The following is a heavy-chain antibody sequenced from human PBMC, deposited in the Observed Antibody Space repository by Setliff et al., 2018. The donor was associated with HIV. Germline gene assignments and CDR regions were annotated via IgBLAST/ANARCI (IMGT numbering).Heavy chain of an antibody. D-gene: IGHD5-12*01. V-gene: IGHV3-7*01. CDR1: GFTFKNNW. Sequence: GGSLRLSCAASGFTFKNNWMSWVRQAPGKELEWVANIKQDGSEKYYVDSVKGRFTVSRDNAKNSLYLQMNSLRADDTAVYYCARGTGYSGYDSSDAFDIWGQGTMVTVSS. CDR2: IKQDGSEK. CDR3: ARGTGYSGYDSSDAFDI. J-gene: IGHJ3*02.